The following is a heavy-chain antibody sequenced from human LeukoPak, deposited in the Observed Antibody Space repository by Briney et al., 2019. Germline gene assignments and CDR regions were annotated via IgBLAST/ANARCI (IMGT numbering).Heavy chain of an antibody. D-gene: IGHD2-2*01. Sequence: GGSLRLSCAASGFTFSSYAMSWVRQAPGKGLEWVSAISGSGGSTYYADSVKGRFTISRDNSKNTLYLQMNSLRAEDTAVYYCAKDHRTSHPRYYYYGMDVWGQGTTVTVSS. J-gene: IGHJ6*02. V-gene: IGHV3-23*01. CDR2: ISGSGGST. CDR1: GFTFSSYA. CDR3: AKDHRTSHPRYYYYGMDV.